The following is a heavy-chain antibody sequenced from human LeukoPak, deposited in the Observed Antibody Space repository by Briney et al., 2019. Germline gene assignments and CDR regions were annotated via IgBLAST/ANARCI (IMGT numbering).Heavy chain of an antibody. Sequence: PSETLSLTCTVSGDSISSHYWSWIRQPAGKGLEWIGHIYTSGSTNYNPSLKSRVTISVDTSKNQFSLKLSSVTAADTAVYYCARPHHYYDSSGPALRGEHAFDIWGQGTMVTVSS. CDR3: ARPHHYYDSSGPALRGEHAFDI. V-gene: IGHV4-4*07. CDR1: GDSISSHY. J-gene: IGHJ3*02. D-gene: IGHD3-22*01. CDR2: IYTSGST.